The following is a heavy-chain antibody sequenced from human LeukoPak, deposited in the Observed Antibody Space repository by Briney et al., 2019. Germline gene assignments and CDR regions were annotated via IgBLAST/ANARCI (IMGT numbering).Heavy chain of an antibody. CDR3: ARAGLELPPTNFDY. D-gene: IGHD1-7*01. Sequence: GGSLTLSCGPSGFTQNSYPVLGVREARGGGVEGVSAISGSGGSTYYADSVKGRFTISRDNSKNTLYLQMNSLRAEDTAVYYWARAGLELPPTNFDYWGQGTLVTVS. J-gene: IGHJ4*02. V-gene: IGHV3-23*01. CDR1: GFTQNSYP. CDR2: ISGSGGST.